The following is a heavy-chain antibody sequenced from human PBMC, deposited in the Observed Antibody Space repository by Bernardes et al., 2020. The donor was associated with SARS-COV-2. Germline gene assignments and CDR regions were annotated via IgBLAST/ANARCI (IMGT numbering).Heavy chain of an antibody. V-gene: IGHV7-4-1*02. CDR2: INTNTGNP. D-gene: IGHD7-27*01. CDR3: ARTNSAGLRKYYFDY. CDR1: GYTFTSFA. Sequence: ASVKVSCKASGYTFTSFAMNWVRQAPGQGLEWMGWINTNTGNPTYAQGFTGRFVFSLDTSVNTAYLQISSLKAEDTAVYYCARTNSAGLRKYYFDYWGQGTLVAVSS. J-gene: IGHJ4*02.